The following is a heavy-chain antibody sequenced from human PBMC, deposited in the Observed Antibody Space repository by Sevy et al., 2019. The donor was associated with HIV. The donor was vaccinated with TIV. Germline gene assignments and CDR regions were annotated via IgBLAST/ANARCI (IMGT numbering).Heavy chain of an antibody. CDR2: ISYDGSNE. J-gene: IGHJ1*01. CDR3: ALERLSSNVAEYFQN. V-gene: IGHV3-30-3*01. Sequence: GGSLRLSCAASGFTFSSFFMHWVRQAPGKGLEWVATISYDGSNEHYADSVKGRFTISKDNSKNGLYLQMNSLRAEDTAVYYCALERLSSNVAEYFQNWGQGTLVTVSS. CDR1: GFTFSSFF. D-gene: IGHD1-1*01.